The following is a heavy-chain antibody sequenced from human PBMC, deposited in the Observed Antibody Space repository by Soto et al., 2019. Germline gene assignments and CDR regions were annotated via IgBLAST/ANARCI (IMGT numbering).Heavy chain of an antibody. V-gene: IGHV1-18*01. Sequence: ASVKVSCKASGFTFSDYGFSWVRQAPGRGLEWMGWISAFNGETNYTQKSEGRVAMATDAATTTAYMELRSLTVDDTAVYYCVRDQQWLLPVPLNFDYWGQGTVVTVSS. CDR1: GFTFSDYG. D-gene: IGHD6-19*01. CDR2: ISAFNGET. J-gene: IGHJ4*02. CDR3: VRDQQWLLPVPLNFDY.